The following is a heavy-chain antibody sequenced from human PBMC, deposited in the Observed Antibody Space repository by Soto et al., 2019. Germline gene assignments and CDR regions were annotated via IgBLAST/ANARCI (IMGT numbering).Heavy chain of an antibody. Sequence: QVQLVQSGAEVKKPGSSVKVSCKASGGTFSSYAISWVRQAPGQGLEWMGGIIPIFGTANYAQKFQGRVTITADKSTSTAYMELRSLRSEDTAVYYCARGGIRYCSGGSCYSDYYYYYGMDVWGQGTTVTVSS. J-gene: IGHJ6*02. CDR3: ARGGIRYCSGGSCYSDYYYYYGMDV. D-gene: IGHD2-15*01. CDR1: GGTFSSYA. CDR2: IIPIFGTA. V-gene: IGHV1-69*06.